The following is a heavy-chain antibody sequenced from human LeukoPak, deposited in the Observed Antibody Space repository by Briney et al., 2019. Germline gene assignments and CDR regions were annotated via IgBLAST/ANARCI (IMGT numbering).Heavy chain of an antibody. J-gene: IGHJ3*02. D-gene: IGHD3-22*01. CDR1: GGSFSGYY. Sequence: SETLSLTCAVYGGSFSGYYWSWIRQPPGKGLEWIGEINHSGSTNYNPSLKSRVTISVDTSKNQFSLKLSSVTAADTAVYYCARRRTSVLVVIRRHDAFDIWGQGTLVTVSS. CDR3: ARRRTSVLVVIRRHDAFDI. V-gene: IGHV4-34*01. CDR2: INHSGST.